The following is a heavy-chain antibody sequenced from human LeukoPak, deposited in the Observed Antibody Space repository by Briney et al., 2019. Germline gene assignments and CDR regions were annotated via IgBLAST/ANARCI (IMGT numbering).Heavy chain of an antibody. D-gene: IGHD6-13*01. Sequence: SETLSLTCTVSGGSISSYYWSGIRQSPGKGLEWIGYIRNSGSTNYNPSLKSRVTMSVDTSKNQFSLKLSSVTAADTAVYYCARWAAAGERRENWFDPWGQGTLVTVSS. J-gene: IGHJ5*02. CDR2: IRNSGST. V-gene: IGHV4-59*01. CDR3: ARWAAAGERRENWFDP. CDR1: GGSISSYY.